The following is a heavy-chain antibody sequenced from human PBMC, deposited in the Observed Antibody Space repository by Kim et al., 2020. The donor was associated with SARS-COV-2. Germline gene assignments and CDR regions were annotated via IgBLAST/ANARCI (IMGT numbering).Heavy chain of an antibody. J-gene: IGHJ5*02. CDR3: ARRAGLRGVMKGVDP. CDR1: GYTFNTYA. D-gene: IGHD3-10*01. Sequence: ASVKVSCKASGYTFNTYAMHWVRQAPGQGLEWMGWINTNTGKPTYAQGFPGRFVFSLDTSVSTAYLQINSLKAEDTAIYYCARRAGLRGVMKGVDPWGQGTLVAVSS. V-gene: IGHV7-4-1*02. CDR2: INTNTGKP.